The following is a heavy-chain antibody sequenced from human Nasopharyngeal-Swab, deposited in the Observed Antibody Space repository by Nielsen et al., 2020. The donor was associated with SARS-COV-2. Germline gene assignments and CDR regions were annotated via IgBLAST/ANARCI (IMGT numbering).Heavy chain of an antibody. CDR2: INPNSGGT. Sequence: ASVKVSCKASGYTFTGYYMHWVLQAPGQGLEWMGRINPNSGGTNYAQKFQGRVTMTRDTSISTAYMELSRLRSDDTAMYYCARDPTSVAGTGDYYYGMDVWGQGTTVTVSS. CDR1: GYTFTGYY. D-gene: IGHD6-19*01. CDR3: ARDPTSVAGTGDYYYGMDV. V-gene: IGHV1-2*06. J-gene: IGHJ6*02.